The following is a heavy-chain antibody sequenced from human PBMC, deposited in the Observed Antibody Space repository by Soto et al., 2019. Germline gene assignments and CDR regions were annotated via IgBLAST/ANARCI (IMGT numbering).Heavy chain of an antibody. D-gene: IGHD1-26*01. J-gene: IGHJ4*02. CDR1: GYSISSSNW. V-gene: IGHV4-28*01. CDR2: IYYSGTT. CDR3: AKRGSGSQFDY. Sequence: SSETLSLTCAVSGYSISSSNWWGWIRQPPGKGLEWIGYIYYSGTTYYNPSLKSRVTMSVDTSKNQFSLKLTSVTAVDTAVYYCAKRGSGSQFDYWGQGTLVTVSS.